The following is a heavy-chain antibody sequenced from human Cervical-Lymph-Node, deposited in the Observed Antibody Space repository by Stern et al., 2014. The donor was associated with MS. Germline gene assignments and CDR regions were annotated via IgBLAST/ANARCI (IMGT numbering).Heavy chain of an antibody. D-gene: IGHD2-21*02. CDR2: IFWNDER. CDR3: ARMIWAYCGGDCYSFDF. Sequence: ESGPVLVKPTETLTLTCTVSGFSLRDGRMGVSWIRQPPGKALEWLAPIFWNDERSYSTSRKTRLTISKDTSKSHVVLTITNMDPVDTGTYYCARMIWAYCGGDCYSFDFWGQGTLVTVSS. J-gene: IGHJ4*02. CDR1: GFSLRDGRMG. V-gene: IGHV2-26*01.